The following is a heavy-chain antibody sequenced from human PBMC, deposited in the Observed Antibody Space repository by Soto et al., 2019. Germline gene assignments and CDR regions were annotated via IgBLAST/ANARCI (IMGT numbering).Heavy chain of an antibody. CDR1: GYTFTSYA. CDR3: ARAWVVVTAPDY. D-gene: IGHD2-21*02. J-gene: IGHJ4*02. V-gene: IGHV1-3*05. CDR2: INAGNGNT. Sequence: QVQLVQSGAEEKKPGASVKVSCMASGYTFTSYAMHWVRQAPGQRREWMGWINAGNGNTKYSQKLQGRVTITRDTSASTAYMELSRLRSEDTAVYYCARAWVVVTAPDYWGQGPLVTVSS.